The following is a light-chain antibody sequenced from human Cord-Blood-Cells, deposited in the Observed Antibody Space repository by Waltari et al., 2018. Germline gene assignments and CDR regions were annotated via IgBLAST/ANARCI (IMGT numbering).Light chain of an antibody. Sequence: QSALPQPPSPSGSPGPSVTISCTRTSRDVGGYTHFSWYQPHPGKAPKRMRYEVSKRPSGVPERFSGSKSGKTASLTVSGRQAEDEDDYYCSSYAGSNNLVFGTGTKVTVL. CDR2: EVS. CDR3: SSYAGSNNLV. CDR1: SRDVGGYTH. J-gene: IGLJ1*01. V-gene: IGLV2-8*01.